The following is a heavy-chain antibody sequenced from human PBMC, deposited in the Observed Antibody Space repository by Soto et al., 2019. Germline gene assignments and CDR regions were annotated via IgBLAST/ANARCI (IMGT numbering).Heavy chain of an antibody. J-gene: IGHJ4*02. D-gene: IGHD4-17*01. CDR2: IKQDGSEK. CDR1: GFTFSSYW. CDR3: ARASYGDEGGGLLDY. Sequence: EVQLVESGGGLVQPGGSLRLSCEASGFTFSSYWMSWVGRAQGKGLEGVANIKQDGSEKYYVDSVKGRFTISRDNAKNSLYLQMNSLRAEDTAVYYCARASYGDEGGGLLDYLGQGTLVTVSS. V-gene: IGHV3-7*01.